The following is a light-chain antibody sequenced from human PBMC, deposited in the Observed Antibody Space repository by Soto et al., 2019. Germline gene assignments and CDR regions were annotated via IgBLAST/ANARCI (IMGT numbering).Light chain of an antibody. Sequence: EIVLTQSPGTLSLSPRERATLSCRASQRVSSRNLAWYQQKPGQAPRLLIYDASSRATGIPDRFSGSGSVTEFTLTINRLEPEDFAVYFCQQYSDVPYTFGQGTKLEVK. CDR2: DAS. J-gene: IGKJ2*01. V-gene: IGKV3-20*01. CDR1: QRVSSRN. CDR3: QQYSDVPYT.